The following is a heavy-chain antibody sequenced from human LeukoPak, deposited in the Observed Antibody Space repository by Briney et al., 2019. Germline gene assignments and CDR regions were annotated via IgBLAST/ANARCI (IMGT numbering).Heavy chain of an antibody. CDR2: IHHSGRT. CDR3: ARISSSNWYNERGAFDV. D-gene: IGHD6-13*01. Sequence: PSETLSLTCTVSGYSISSGYYWGWIRQPPGKGLEWIGSIHHSGRTYYNPSLKSRVTISVDTSKNQFSLKLRSVTAADTAVYYCARISSSNWYNERGAFDVWGQGTMVTVSS. J-gene: IGHJ3*01. V-gene: IGHV4-38-2*02. CDR1: GYSISSGYY.